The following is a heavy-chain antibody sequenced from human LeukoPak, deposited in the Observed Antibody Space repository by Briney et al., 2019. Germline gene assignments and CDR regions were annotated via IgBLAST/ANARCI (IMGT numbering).Heavy chain of an antibody. Sequence: SETLSLTCTVSGGSISSYYWSWIRQPAGKGLEWIGRVFNSGVTEYNPSLASRVSLSLDTSKNQFSLHLSSVTAADTAIYYCANGGRTSDFDYWGQGTLVTVSS. J-gene: IGHJ4*02. CDR3: ANGGRTSDFDY. CDR1: GGSISSYY. D-gene: IGHD3-16*01. V-gene: IGHV4-4*07. CDR2: VFNSGVT.